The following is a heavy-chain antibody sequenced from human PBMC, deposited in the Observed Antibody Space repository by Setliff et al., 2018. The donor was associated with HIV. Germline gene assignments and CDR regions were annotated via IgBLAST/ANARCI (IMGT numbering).Heavy chain of an antibody. CDR2: IKQDESEM. CDR1: GFTFSGAE. J-gene: IGHJ5*02. Sequence: GESLKISCAASGFTFSGAEIHWVRQAPGKGLEWVATIKQDESEMQYVDSVKGRFTISRDNAKNSLYLQMNSLRAEDTAVYYCARVVVIWENGPNWFDPWGQGTLVTVSS. V-gene: IGHV3-7*01. D-gene: IGHD3-16*02. CDR3: ARVVVIWENGPNWFDP.